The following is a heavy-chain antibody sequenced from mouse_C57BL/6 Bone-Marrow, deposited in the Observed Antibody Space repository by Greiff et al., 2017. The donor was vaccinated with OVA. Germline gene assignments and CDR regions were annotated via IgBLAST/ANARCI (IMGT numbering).Heavy chain of an antibody. CDR3: ADGYSNSYAMDY. J-gene: IGHJ4*01. CDR1: GYAFSSSW. Sequence: VQGVESGSELVKPGASVKISCKASGYAFSSSWMNWVKQRPGKGLEWIGRIYPGDGDTNYNGKFKGKATLTADKSSSTAYMQLSSLTSEDSAVYFCADGYSNSYAMDYWGQGTSVTVSS. V-gene: IGHV1-82*01. CDR2: IYPGDGDT. D-gene: IGHD2-5*01.